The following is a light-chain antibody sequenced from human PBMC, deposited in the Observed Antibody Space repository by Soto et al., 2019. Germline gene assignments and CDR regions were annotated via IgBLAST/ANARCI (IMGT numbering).Light chain of an antibody. V-gene: IGLV4-69*01. CDR1: SGHSSYA. J-gene: IGLJ3*02. CDR2: LNSDGSH. Sequence: QLVLTQSPSASASLGASVKLTCTLSSGHSSYAIAWHQQQPEKGPRYLMKLNSDGSHSKGDGIPDRFSGSRSGAERYLTISSLQSEEEADYYCQTWGTGIQVFGGGTKRTVL. CDR3: QTWGTGIQV.